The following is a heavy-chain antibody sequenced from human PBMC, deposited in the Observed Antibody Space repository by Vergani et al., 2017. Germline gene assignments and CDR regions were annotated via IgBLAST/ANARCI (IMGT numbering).Heavy chain of an antibody. Sequence: QVQLQESGPGLVKPSETLSLTCTVSGGSISSHYWSWIRQPPGKGLEWIGYIYYSGSTNYNPSLNSRVTIAVDTSKNQFSLKLSSVTAADTAVYYCARDPIDSSGWRRRDAFDIWGQGTMVTVSS. CDR2: IYYSGST. V-gene: IGHV4-59*11. J-gene: IGHJ3*02. CDR1: GGSISSHY. D-gene: IGHD6-19*01. CDR3: ARDPIDSSGWRRRDAFDI.